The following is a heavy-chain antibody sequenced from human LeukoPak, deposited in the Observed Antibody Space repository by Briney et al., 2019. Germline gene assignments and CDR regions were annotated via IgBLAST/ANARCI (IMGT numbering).Heavy chain of an antibody. CDR1: GYTFTGYY. CDR3: GTLLSNGPFDY. Sequence: ASVKVSCKASGYTFTGYYMHWVRQAPGQGLEWMGWIYPNTGATTYAQKFQGRVIMTGDTSISTAYMELSGLRSDDTAVYYCGTLLSNGPFDYWGQGSLVTVSS. CDR2: IYPNTGAT. V-gene: IGHV1-2*02. J-gene: IGHJ4*02.